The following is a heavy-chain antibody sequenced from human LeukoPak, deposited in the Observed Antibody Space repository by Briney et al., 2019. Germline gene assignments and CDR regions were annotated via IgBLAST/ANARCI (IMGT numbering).Heavy chain of an antibody. CDR3: AKVIWAGYSYGPSMDV. CDR1: GFPFDYYA. J-gene: IGHJ6*01. Sequence: ALSLSFAASGFPFDYYAMHWVRPAPGKGLEWVCGISWNSGSIGYRDSEKGRFTISRDNAKNSMYLQMNSLRAEDTAVYYCAKVIWAGYSYGPSMDVWGKRAPVTASS. V-gene: IGHV3-9*01. D-gene: IGHD5-18*01. CDR2: ISWNSGSI.